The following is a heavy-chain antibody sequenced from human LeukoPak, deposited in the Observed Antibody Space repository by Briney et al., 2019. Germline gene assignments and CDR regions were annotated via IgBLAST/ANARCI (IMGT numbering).Heavy chain of an antibody. Sequence: SETLSLTCAVYGGSFSGYYWSWIRQPPGKGLEWIGEINHSGSTNYNPSLKSRVTISVDTSKNQFSLKLSSVTAADPAVYYCARQEGSSWYFHYMDVWGRGTTVTVSS. J-gene: IGHJ6*03. CDR1: GGSFSGYY. CDR3: ARQEGSSWYFHYMDV. CDR2: INHSGST. V-gene: IGHV4-34*01. D-gene: IGHD6-13*01.